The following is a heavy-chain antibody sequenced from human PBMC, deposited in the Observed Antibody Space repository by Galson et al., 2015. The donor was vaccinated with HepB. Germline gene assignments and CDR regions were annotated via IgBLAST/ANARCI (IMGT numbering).Heavy chain of an antibody. V-gene: IGHV1-18*01. J-gene: IGHJ3*02. CDR1: GYSFTNYA. CDR2: ISAYNGNT. D-gene: IGHD3-16*02. CDR3: ARDQPVGGVIVDAFDI. Sequence: SVKVSCKASGYSFTNYAINWVRQAPGQGLEWMGWISAYNGNTNYAQKLQGRVTMTTDTSTSTAYMELRSLRSDDTAVYYCARDQPVGGVIVDAFDIWGQGTMVTVSS.